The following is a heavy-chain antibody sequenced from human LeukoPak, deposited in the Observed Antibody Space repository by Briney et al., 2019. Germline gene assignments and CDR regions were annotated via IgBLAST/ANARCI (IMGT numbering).Heavy chain of an antibody. Sequence: PSETLSLTCTVSGGSTSSSNYYWGWIRQPPGKGLEWIGGIHYSGNTYYNPSLKSRVTISVDTSKNQFSLKLSSVTAADTAVYYCARERITMVRGVRAPAHWFDPWGQGTLVTVSS. CDR1: GGSTSSSNYY. D-gene: IGHD3-10*01. J-gene: IGHJ5*02. CDR3: ARERITMVRGVRAPAHWFDP. CDR2: IHYSGNT. V-gene: IGHV4-39*02.